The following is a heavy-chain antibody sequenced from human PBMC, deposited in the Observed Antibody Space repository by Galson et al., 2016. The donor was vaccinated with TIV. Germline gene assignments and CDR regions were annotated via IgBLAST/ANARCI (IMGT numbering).Heavy chain of an antibody. CDR3: ARNRGYSVTGNFDF. CDR1: GGIFRTNA. J-gene: IGHJ4*02. Sequence: SVKVSCKASGGIFRTNAISWVRQAPGQGLEWMGGIFAIFGIANYAQKFQGRVTITADESTRTAYMELSSLRSEDTAVYYCARNRGYSVTGNFDFWGQGTLVTVSS. CDR2: IFAIFGIA. D-gene: IGHD5/OR15-5a*01. V-gene: IGHV1-69*13.